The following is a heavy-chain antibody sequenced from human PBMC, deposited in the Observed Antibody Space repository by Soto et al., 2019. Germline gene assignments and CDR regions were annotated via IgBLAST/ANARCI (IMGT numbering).Heavy chain of an antibody. Sequence: QVQLVQSGAEVKKPGSSIKVSCKASGGTFNMYSFNWVRQAPGQGLEWMGGIIPVFGSPNYAPRFQGRVTFTADESTTTVYMELSCLKSEDTAVYYCARGAPGVYFDSWGQGTLVTVSS. D-gene: IGHD2-8*01. CDR1: GGTFNMYS. CDR3: ARGAPGVYFDS. J-gene: IGHJ4*02. V-gene: IGHV1-69*01. CDR2: IIPVFGSP.